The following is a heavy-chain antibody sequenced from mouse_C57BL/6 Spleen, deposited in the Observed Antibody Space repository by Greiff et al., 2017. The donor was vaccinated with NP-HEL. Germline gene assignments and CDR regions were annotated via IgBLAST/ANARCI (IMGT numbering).Heavy chain of an antibody. J-gene: IGHJ3*01. V-gene: IGHV1-53*01. Sequence: QVQLQQSGTELVKPGASVKLSCKASGYTFTSYWMHWVKQRPGQGLEWIGNINPSNGGTNYNEKFKSKATLTVDKSSSTAYMQLSSLTSEDSAVYYCARSDYGSSYVAYWGQGTLVTVSA. CDR1: GYTFTSYW. CDR2: INPSNGGT. CDR3: ARSDYGSSYVAY. D-gene: IGHD1-1*01.